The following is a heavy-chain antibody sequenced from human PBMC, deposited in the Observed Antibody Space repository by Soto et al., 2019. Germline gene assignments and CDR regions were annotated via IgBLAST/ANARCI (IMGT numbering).Heavy chain of an antibody. Sequence: QVQLVQSGAEVKNPGASVKVSCKASGYTFTRYGIGWARQAPGQGLEWMGWINTYNGNTNYAQNVQGRVTLTTDTXXSTAYMELRSLRSNDTAIYDCAMVDVYVTPSPQDVWGQGTTVIVSS. CDR2: INTYNGNT. V-gene: IGHV1-18*01. J-gene: IGHJ6*02. CDR3: AMVDVYVTPSPQDV. CDR1: GYTFTRYG. D-gene: IGHD3-16*01.